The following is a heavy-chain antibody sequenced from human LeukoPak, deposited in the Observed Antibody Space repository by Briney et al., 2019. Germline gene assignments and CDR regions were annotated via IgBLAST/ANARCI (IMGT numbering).Heavy chain of an antibody. CDR2: IHTSGST. CDR3: ARDPGGYNYDPEGIFDY. CDR1: GGSISSYY. D-gene: IGHD5-18*01. J-gene: IGHJ4*02. Sequence: PSETLSLTCTVSGGSISSYYWSWIRQPAGKGLEWIGRIHTSGSTNYNPSLKSRVTMSVDTSKNQFSLKLSSVTTADTAVYYCARDPGGYNYDPEGIFDYWGQGTLVTVSS. V-gene: IGHV4-4*07.